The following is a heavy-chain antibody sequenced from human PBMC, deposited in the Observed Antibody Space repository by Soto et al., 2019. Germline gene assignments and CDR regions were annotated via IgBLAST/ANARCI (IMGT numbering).Heavy chain of an antibody. CDR1: GGSFSGYY. Sequence: ASETLSLTCAVYGGSFSGYYWSWIRQPPGKGLEWIGEINHSGSTNYNPSLKSRVTISVDTSKNQFSLKLSSVTAADMAVYYCASRRYCSGGSCPTIYGMDVWGQGTTVTVSS. D-gene: IGHD2-15*01. J-gene: IGHJ6*02. V-gene: IGHV4-34*01. CDR2: INHSGST. CDR3: ASRRYCSGGSCPTIYGMDV.